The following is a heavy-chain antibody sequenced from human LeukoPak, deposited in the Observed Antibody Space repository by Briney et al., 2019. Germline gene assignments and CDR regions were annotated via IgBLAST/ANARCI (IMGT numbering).Heavy chain of an antibody. Sequence: ASETLSLTCTVSGGSISSGDYYWSWIRQPPGKGLEWIGYIYYSGSTNYNPSLKSRVTISVDTSKNQFSLKLSSVTAADTAVYYCARDSHDILTGGSNWFDPWGQGTLVTVSS. CDR3: ARDSHDILTGGSNWFDP. J-gene: IGHJ5*02. D-gene: IGHD3-9*01. V-gene: IGHV4-61*08. CDR2: IYYSGST. CDR1: GGSISSGDYY.